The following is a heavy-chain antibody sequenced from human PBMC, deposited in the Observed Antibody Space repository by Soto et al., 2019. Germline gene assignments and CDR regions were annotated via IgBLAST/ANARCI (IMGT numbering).Heavy chain of an antibody. Sequence: EVQLLESGGGLVQPGGSLRLSCAASGFTFSSYAMSWVRQAPGKGLEWVSAISGSAATTFYADSVKGRFTVSRDNSTNTLYLQMTSLRAEDTAVYYCARGPRYCSGYSCDYYMDVWGKGTTVTVSS. CDR3: ARGPRYCSGYSCDYYMDV. V-gene: IGHV3-23*01. CDR2: ISGSAATT. D-gene: IGHD2-15*01. J-gene: IGHJ6*03. CDR1: GFTFSSYA.